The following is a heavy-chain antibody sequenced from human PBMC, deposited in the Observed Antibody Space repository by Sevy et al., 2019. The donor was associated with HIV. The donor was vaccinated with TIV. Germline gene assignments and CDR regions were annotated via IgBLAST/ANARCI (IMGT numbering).Heavy chain of an antibody. Sequence: GGSLRLSCTASGFTFSSYEMNWVRQAPGKGLEWVSYISNSGSTIHYSDSVKGRFTISTDNAKNSLYLQMTSLRAEDTAVYYCARDLPPSATTVPHFDYWGRGTLVTVSS. J-gene: IGHJ4*02. V-gene: IGHV3-48*03. D-gene: IGHD4-17*01. CDR2: ISNSGSTI. CDR3: ARDLPPSATTVPHFDY. CDR1: GFTFSSYE.